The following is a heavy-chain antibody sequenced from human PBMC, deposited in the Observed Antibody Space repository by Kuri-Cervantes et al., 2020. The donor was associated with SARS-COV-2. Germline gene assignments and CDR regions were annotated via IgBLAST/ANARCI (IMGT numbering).Heavy chain of an antibody. J-gene: IGHJ4*02. CDR3: ARLSGLSTVTTSRPY. CDR1: GYTFTGYY. Sequence: SVKVSCKASGYTFTGYYMHWVRQAPGQGLEWMGGIIPIFGTANYAQKFQGRVTITADKSTSTAYMELSSLRSEDTAVYYCARLSGLSTVTTSRPYWGQGTLVTVSS. V-gene: IGHV1-69*06. D-gene: IGHD4-17*01. CDR2: IIPIFGTA.